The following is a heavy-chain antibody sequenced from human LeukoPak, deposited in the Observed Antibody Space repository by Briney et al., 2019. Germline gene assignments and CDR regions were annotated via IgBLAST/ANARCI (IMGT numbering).Heavy chain of an antibody. V-gene: IGHV3-30*03. Sequence: GGSLRLSCEGSGFIFSSFGMHWVRQVPGKGLEWVAVISYDGSNKYYADSVKGRFTISRDNSKNTLYLQMNSLRAEDTAVYYCAREDSSGWYYFGYWGQGTLVTVSS. D-gene: IGHD6-19*01. CDR3: AREDSSGWYYFGY. J-gene: IGHJ4*02. CDR2: ISYDGSNK. CDR1: GFIFSSFG.